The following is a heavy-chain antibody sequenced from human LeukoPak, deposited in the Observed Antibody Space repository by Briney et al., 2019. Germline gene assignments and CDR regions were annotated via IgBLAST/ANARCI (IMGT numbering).Heavy chain of an antibody. CDR2: ITSTSAYI. CDR1: GFAFSTYS. J-gene: IGHJ4*02. D-gene: IGHD1-26*01. Sequence: GSLRLSCAASGFAFSTYSMNWVRQAPGKGLGWVSSITSTSAYIYYADSVKGRFTISRDNAKNSLYLQMNSLRAEDMAVYYCARVAGGSYHFDYWGQGALVTVSS. CDR3: ARVAGGSYHFDY. V-gene: IGHV3-21*01.